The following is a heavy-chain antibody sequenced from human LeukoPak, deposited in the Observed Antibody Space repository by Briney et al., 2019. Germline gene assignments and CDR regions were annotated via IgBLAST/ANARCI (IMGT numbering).Heavy chain of an antibody. Sequence: TGGSLRLSCATSGFTFADYDIHWVRQAPGKGLEFVSTITSNGCGTYYANSVKGRFTMSRENSKNTLSLQMGSLRAEDMAVYYCARGSIPMVRGVTTRGAYFDYWGQGTLVTVSS. J-gene: IGHJ4*02. CDR1: GFTFADYD. V-gene: IGHV3-64*01. CDR2: ITSNGCGT. D-gene: IGHD3-10*01. CDR3: ARGSIPMVRGVTTRGAYFDY.